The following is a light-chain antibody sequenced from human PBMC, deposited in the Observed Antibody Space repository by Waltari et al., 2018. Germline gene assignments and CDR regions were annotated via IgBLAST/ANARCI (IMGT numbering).Light chain of an antibody. V-gene: IGLV1-44*01. J-gene: IGLJ3*02. Sequence: QSVLTQSPSASGTPGQRVTISCSGSSSNIGRKPVSWYKQIPGPAPKLLIYTNTQLPLGGPGRFSCSQSGPTASLAISGLQSEDEAAYYCATWDDNLNGPVFGGGT. CDR3: ATWDDNLNGPV. CDR2: TNT. CDR1: SSNIGRKP.